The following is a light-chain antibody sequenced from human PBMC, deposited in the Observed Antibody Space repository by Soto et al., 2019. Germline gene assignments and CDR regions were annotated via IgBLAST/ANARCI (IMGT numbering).Light chain of an antibody. J-gene: IGKJ1*01. CDR1: QSVGST. V-gene: IGKV3-15*01. CDR3: QQYNDWPET. Sequence: EIVMTQSPATLSVSPGERATLSCRASQSVGSTLAWYQQKVGQAPRLLIYDASARATGIPARFSGSGSGTEFTLTISSLQSVDFAVYYCQQYNDWPETFGQGTKVEIK. CDR2: DAS.